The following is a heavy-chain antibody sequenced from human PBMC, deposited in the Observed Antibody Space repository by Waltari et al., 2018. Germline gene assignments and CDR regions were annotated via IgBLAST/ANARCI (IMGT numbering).Heavy chain of an antibody. CDR2: IYYSGST. CDR3: ARVGLFDAFDI. D-gene: IGHD2-21*01. Sequence: QLPGKGLEWIGYIYYSGSTNYNPSLKSRVTISVDTSKNQFSLKLSSVTAADTAVYYCARVGLFDAFDIWGQGTMVTVSS. J-gene: IGHJ3*02. V-gene: IGHV4-59*01.